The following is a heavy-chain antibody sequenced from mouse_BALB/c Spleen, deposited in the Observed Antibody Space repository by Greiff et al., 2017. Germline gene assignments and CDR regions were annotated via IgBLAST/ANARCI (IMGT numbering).Heavy chain of an antibody. J-gene: IGHJ2*01. CDR1: GYSFTSYY. D-gene: IGHD1-1*01. CDR2: IDPFNGGT. Sequence: VHVKQSGPELMKPGASVKISCKASGYSFTSYYMHWVKQSHGKSLEWIGYIDPFNGGTSYNQKFKGKATLTVDKSSSTAYMHLSSLTSEDSAVYYCARPLTTVVANYFDYWGQGTTLTVSS. CDR3: ARPLTTVVANYFDY. V-gene: IGHV1S135*01.